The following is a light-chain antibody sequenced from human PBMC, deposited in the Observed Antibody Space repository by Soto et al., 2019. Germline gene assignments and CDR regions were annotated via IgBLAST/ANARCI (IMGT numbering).Light chain of an antibody. Sequence: DIQMTQSPSPLSASVGDRVTITCRASQSFNTSLAWYQQKPGKAPNLLIYKASSLASGVPSRFSGSGSGTEFTLTISSLQPDDFATYYCQHYNSYSEAFGQGTKVDIK. J-gene: IGKJ1*01. CDR1: QSFNTS. CDR2: KAS. V-gene: IGKV1-5*03. CDR3: QHYNSYSEA.